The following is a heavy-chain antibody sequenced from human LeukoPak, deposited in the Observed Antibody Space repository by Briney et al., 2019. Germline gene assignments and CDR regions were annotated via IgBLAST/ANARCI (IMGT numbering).Heavy chain of an antibody. CDR1: GFTFSSYG. V-gene: IGHV3-30*03. Sequence: GGSLRLSCAASGFTFSSYGMHWVRQAPGKGLEWVAVISYDGSNKYYADSVKGRFTISRDNSKNTLYLQMNSLRAEDTAVYYCTTANDGLWGRGTVVTVSS. D-gene: IGHD1-1*01. CDR2: ISYDGSNK. J-gene: IGHJ2*01. CDR3: TTANDGL.